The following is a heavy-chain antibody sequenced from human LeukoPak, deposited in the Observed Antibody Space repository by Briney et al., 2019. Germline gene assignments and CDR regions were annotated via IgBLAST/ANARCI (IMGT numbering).Heavy chain of an antibody. J-gene: IGHJ4*02. CDR1: GFIFTNYG. D-gene: IGHD6-13*01. V-gene: IGHV3-30*18. CDR3: AKEARWYFGY. CDR2: ISYDGSNK. Sequence: GTSLRLSCAASGFIFTNYGMNWVRQAPGKGLEWVAVISYDGSNKYYADSVKGRFTISRDNSKNTLYLQMNSLRAEDTAVYYCAKEARWYFGYWGQGTLVTVSS.